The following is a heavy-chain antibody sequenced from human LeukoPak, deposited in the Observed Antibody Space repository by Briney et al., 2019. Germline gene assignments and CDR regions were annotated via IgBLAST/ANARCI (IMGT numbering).Heavy chain of an antibody. J-gene: IGHJ4*02. D-gene: IGHD3-22*01. CDR1: GFTFHDYA. CDR3: AKDTWDSSGYLSL. CDR2: ISWHSGSI. V-gene: IGHV3-9*01. Sequence: ALRLSCAASGFTFHDYAMHWVRQAPGKGLERVSGISWHSGSIGYADSVKGRFTISRDNAKNSLYLQMNSLRAEDTALYYCAKDTWDSSGYLSLWGQGTLVTVSS.